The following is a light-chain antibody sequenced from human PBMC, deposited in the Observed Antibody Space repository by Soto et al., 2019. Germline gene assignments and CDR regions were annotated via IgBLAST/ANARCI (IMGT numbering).Light chain of an antibody. V-gene: IGKV3-11*01. CDR3: QQRSNWPPLT. J-gene: IGKJ4*01. Sequence: LTQSPGTLSVSPGERATLSCRASQSVTINVAWYQQIPGQAPRLLIYDASNRATGIPARFSGSGSGTDFTLTISSLEPEDFAVYYCQQRSNWPPLTFGGGTKVDIK. CDR2: DAS. CDR1: QSVTIN.